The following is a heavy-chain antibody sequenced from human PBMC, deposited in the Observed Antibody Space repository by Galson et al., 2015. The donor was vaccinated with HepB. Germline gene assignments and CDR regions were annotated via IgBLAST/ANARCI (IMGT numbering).Heavy chain of an antibody. D-gene: IGHD5/OR15-5a*01. Sequence: LRLSCAVSGFTVSKSYVSWVRQAPGKGLEWLSVIYSGGHAFYADSVQGRFTISRDTSGNTLYLQMNSLRAEDTAVYYCARSLRYYFYYMGVWGKGTTVTVSS. J-gene: IGHJ6*03. CDR3: ARSLRYYFYYMGV. V-gene: IGHV3-53*01. CDR1: GFTVSKSY. CDR2: IYSGGHA.